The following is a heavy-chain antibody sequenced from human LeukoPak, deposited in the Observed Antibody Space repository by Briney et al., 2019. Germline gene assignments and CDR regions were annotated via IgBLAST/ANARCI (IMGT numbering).Heavy chain of an antibody. CDR3: ARCRRGLTMVRGGVGVDY. J-gene: IGHJ4*02. V-gene: IGHV1-69*13. Sequence: SVKVSCKASGGTFSSYAISWVRQAPGQGLEWMGGIIPIFGTANYAQKFQGRVTITADESTSTAYMELSSLRSEDTAVYYCARCRRGLTMVRGGVGVDYWGQGTLVTVSS. D-gene: IGHD3-10*01. CDR1: GGTFSSYA. CDR2: IIPIFGTA.